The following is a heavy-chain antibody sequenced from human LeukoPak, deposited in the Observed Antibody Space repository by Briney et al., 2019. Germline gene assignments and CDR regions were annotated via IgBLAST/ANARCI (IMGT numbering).Heavy chain of an antibody. V-gene: IGHV3-53*05. J-gene: IGHJ4*02. CDR1: GFTVSSNY. D-gene: IGHD6-13*01. Sequence: GGSLRLSCAASGFTVSSNYMSWVRQAPGKGLEWVSVIYSGGSTYYADSVKGRFTISRDNSKNTLYLQMNSLRAEDTAVYYCASATAAGLLPQFDYWGQGTLVTVSS. CDR2: IYSGGST. CDR3: ASATAAGLLPQFDY.